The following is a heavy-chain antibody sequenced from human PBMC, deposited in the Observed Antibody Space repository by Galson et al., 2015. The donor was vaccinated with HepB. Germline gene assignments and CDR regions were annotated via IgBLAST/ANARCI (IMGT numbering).Heavy chain of an antibody. CDR1: GFILSTFG. CDR2: ISYDGTNK. J-gene: IGHJ3*02. Sequence: SLRLSCAASGFILSTFGMHWVRQAPGKGLEWVAVISYDGTNKYYAESVKGRLTISRDNSKNTLYLQMNSLRSEDTAVYYCAKDGPYSPGAFDIWGHGTMVTVSS. CDR3: AKDGPYSPGAFDI. V-gene: IGHV3-30*18. D-gene: IGHD1-26*01.